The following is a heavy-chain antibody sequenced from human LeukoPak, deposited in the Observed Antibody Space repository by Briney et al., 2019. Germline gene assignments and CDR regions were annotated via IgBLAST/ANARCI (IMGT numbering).Heavy chain of an antibody. CDR2: ISFDGVKT. D-gene: IGHD6-13*01. J-gene: IGHJ6*02. CDR1: GFTFSSYG. CDR3: AKDRGSSSAAYGMDV. Sequence: GRSLRLSCAASGFTFSSYGMHWVRQAPGKGLEWVALISFDGVKTDYADSVKGRFTISRDSFQNTPYLQMNSLRAEDMAVYYCAKDRGSSSAAYGMDVWGQGTTVTVSS. V-gene: IGHV3-30*18.